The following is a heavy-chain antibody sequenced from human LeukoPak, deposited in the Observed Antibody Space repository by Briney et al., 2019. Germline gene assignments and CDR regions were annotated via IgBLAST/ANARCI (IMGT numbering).Heavy chain of an antibody. D-gene: IGHD5-24*01. Sequence: PSETLSLTCAVYGGSFSGYYWSWIRQSPGKGLEWLGEINHSGNTNYNPSLKSRVTISVDTSKNQFSLRLNYVTAADTAVYYCARTTMRDGYNLDYDTWGQGTLVTVSS. V-gene: IGHV4-34*01. CDR3: ARTTMRDGYNLDYDT. J-gene: IGHJ5*02. CDR2: INHSGNT. CDR1: GGSFSGYY.